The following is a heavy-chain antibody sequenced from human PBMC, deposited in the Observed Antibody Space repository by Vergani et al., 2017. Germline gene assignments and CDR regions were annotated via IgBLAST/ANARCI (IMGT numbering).Heavy chain of an antibody. V-gene: IGHV4-34*01. D-gene: IGHD6-13*01. CDR1: GGSFSGYY. J-gene: IGHJ4*02. Sequence: QVQLQESGPGLVKPSETLSLTCTVYGGSFSGYYWSWIRQPPGKGLEWIGEINHSGSTNYNPSLKSRVTISVDTSKNQFSLKLSSVTAADTAVYYCARVEDSSWLYDYWGQGTLVTVSS. CDR2: INHSGST. CDR3: ARVEDSSWLYDY.